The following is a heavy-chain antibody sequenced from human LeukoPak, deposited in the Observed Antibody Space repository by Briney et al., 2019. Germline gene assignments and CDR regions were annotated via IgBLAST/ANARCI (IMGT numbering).Heavy chain of an antibody. Sequence: AASVKFSCEASGGTFSSYAISWVRQAPGQGLEWMGGIIPIFGTANYAQKFQGRVTITTDESTSTAYMELSSLRSEDTAVYYCARDFSTYYCDSSGYYPLGYWGQGTLVTVSS. CDR3: ARDFSTYYCDSSGYYPLGY. V-gene: IGHV1-69*05. D-gene: IGHD3-22*01. CDR2: IIPIFGTA. CDR1: GGTFSSYA. J-gene: IGHJ4*02.